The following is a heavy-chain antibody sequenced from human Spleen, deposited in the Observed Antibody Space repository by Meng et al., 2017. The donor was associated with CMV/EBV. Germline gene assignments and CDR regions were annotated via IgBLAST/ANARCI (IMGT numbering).Heavy chain of an antibody. D-gene: IGHD3-16*01. CDR2: ISSSGNTI. CDR1: GFTFSSYA. Sequence: GESLKISCAASGFTFSSYAMHWVRQAPGKGLEWILYISSSGNTIYYADSIKGRFTISRDNAKNSLYLQMNSLRGEDTAVYYCARVTLGADAFDIWGQGTMVTVSS. CDR3: ARVTLGADAFDI. V-gene: IGHV3-48*03. J-gene: IGHJ3*02.